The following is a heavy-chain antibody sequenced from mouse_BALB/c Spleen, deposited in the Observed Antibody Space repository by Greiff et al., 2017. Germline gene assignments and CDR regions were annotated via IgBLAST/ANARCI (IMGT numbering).Heavy chain of an antibody. V-gene: IGHV1-12*01. CDR3: ARDHYRYDGYAMDY. Sequence: QVQLQQPGAELVKPGASVKMSCKASGYTFTSYNMHWVKQTPGQGLEWIGAIYPGNGDTSYNQKFKGKATLTADKSSSTAYMQLSSLTSEDSAVYYCARDHYRYDGYAMDYWGQGTSVTVSS. CDR2: IYPGNGDT. CDR1: GYTFTSYN. J-gene: IGHJ4*01. D-gene: IGHD2-14*01.